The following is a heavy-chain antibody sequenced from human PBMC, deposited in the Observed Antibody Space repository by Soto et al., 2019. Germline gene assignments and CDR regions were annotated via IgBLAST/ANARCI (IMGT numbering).Heavy chain of an antibody. J-gene: IGHJ6*03. V-gene: IGHV1-8*01. CDR3: ARGAAAAGTLVYYYMDV. D-gene: IGHD6-13*01. Sequence: ASVKVSCKASGYTFTSYDINWVRQATGQGLEWMGWMNPNSGNTGYAQKFQGRVTMTRNTSISTAYMELSSLRSEDTAVYYCARGAAAAGTLVYYYMDVWGKGTTVTVSS. CDR2: MNPNSGNT. CDR1: GYTFTSYD.